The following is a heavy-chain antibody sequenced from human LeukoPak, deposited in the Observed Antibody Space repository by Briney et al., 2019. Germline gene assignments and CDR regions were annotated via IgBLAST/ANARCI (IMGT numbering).Heavy chain of an antibody. CDR3: AREGYCSSSSCHGAGYYYGMDV. Sequence: GGSLRLSCAASGFTFSSYEINWVRQAPGKGLEWVSYISSSGSTIYYADSVKGRFTISRDNAKNSLYLQMNSLRAEDTAVYYCAREGYCSSSSCHGAGYYYGMDVWGKGTTVTVSS. CDR2: ISSSGSTI. J-gene: IGHJ6*04. D-gene: IGHD2-2*01. CDR1: GFTFSSYE. V-gene: IGHV3-48*03.